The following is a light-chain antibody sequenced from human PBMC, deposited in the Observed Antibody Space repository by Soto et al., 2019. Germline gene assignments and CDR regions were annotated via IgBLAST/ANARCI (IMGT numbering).Light chain of an antibody. Sequence: AIQMTQFPSSLSASVGDRVTITCRASQDIRSDLGWYQQRPGEVPKLLIYASSSLQSGVPSRFSGSGSGTDFTLTISSLQPEDFATYHCLQDHNYPITFGGGTKV. CDR3: LQDHNYPIT. CDR1: QDIRSD. J-gene: IGKJ4*01. V-gene: IGKV1-6*01. CDR2: ASS.